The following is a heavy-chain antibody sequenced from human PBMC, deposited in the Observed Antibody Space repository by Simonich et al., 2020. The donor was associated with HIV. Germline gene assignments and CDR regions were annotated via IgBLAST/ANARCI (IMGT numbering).Heavy chain of an antibody. V-gene: IGHV4-34*01. CDR3: ARRHPTTVTTPYFDY. CDR1: GGSFSGYH. D-gene: IGHD4-17*01. J-gene: IGHJ4*02. CDR2: IKHSGST. Sequence: QVQLQQWGAGLLKPSETLSLTCAVYGGSFSGYHWSWTRQPPGKGLEWIREIKHSGSTNYNPSLKSRVTISVDTSKNQFSLKLSSVTAADTAVYYCARRHPTTVTTPYFDYWGQGTLVTVSS.